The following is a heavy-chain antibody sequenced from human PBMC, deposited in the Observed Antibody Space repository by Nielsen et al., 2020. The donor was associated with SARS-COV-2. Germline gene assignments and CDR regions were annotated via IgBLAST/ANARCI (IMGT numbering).Heavy chain of an antibody. J-gene: IGHJ1*01. D-gene: IGHD6-19*01. V-gene: IGHV3-9*01. Sequence: GGSLRLSCAASGFTFDDYAMHWVRQAPGKGLEWVSGISWNSGSIGYADSVKGRFTISRDNSKNTLYLQMNSLRAEDTAVYYCARDIAVAGTSEYFQHWGQGTLVTVSS. CDR1: GFTFDDYA. CDR3: ARDIAVAGTSEYFQH. CDR2: ISWNSGSI.